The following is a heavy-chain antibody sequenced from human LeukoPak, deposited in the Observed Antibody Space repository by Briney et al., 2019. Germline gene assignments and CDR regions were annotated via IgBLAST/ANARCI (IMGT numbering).Heavy chain of an antibody. D-gene: IGHD3-22*01. V-gene: IGHV1-2*06. CDR3: ARVGYYDSSGANGHY. CDR1: GYTFTGYY. Sequence: ASVKVSCKASGYTFTGYYMHWVRQAPGQGIEWMGRINPNSGGTNYAQKFEGRVTMTRDTSLSPAYMELTRLRSDDTAVYYCARVGYYDSSGANGHYWGQGTLLTVSS. CDR2: INPNSGGT. J-gene: IGHJ4*02.